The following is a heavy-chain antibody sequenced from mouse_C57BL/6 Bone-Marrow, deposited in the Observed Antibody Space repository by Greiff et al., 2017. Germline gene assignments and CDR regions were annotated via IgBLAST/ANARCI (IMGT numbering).Heavy chain of an antibody. CDR3: ARFYDGYYGGYVDY. V-gene: IGHV1-64*01. Sequence: QVQLQQPGAELVKPGASVKLSCKASGYTFTSYWMHWVKQRPGQGLEWIGMIHPNSGSTNYNEKFKSKATLTVNKSSSTAYMQLSSLTSDGSAVYDGARFYDGYYGGYVDYWCQGTTLTVSS. CDR1: GYTFTSYW. J-gene: IGHJ2*01. D-gene: IGHD2-3*01. CDR2: IHPNSGST.